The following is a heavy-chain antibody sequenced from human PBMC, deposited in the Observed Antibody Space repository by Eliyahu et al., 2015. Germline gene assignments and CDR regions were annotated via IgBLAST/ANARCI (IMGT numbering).Heavy chain of an antibody. CDR1: GFTFNNYA. V-gene: IGHV3-23*01. Sequence: EVQVLESGGGLVQPGGSLRLSCAAXGFTFNNYAINWVRQAPGKGLEWVSAISGSGSSTYFADSVKGRFSISRDSSKNTVYLQMNSLSAEDTAVYYCAKEGGREYQLLIRENNWFDTWGQGTLVTVSS. J-gene: IGHJ5*02. D-gene: IGHD2-2*01. CDR2: ISGSGSST. CDR3: AKEGGREYQLLIRENNWFDT.